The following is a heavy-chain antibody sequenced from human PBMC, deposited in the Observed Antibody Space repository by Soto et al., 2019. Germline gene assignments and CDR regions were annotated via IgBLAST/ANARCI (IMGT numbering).Heavy chain of an antibody. V-gene: IGHV3-11*05. D-gene: IGHD1-26*01. Sequence: QVQLVESGGGLVKPGGSLRLSCAASGFTFSDYYMSWIRQAPGKGLDRVSYISSTSSYTNYADSVKGRCTISIDNAKNLLDLQMISLRAEDTAVYYCAREKNGWESLIASWGQGTLVAVSS. CDR2: ISSTSSYT. J-gene: IGHJ4*02. CDR1: GFTFSDYY. CDR3: AREKNGWESLIAS.